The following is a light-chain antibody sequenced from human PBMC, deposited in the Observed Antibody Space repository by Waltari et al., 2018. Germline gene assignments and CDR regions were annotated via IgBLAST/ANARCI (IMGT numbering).Light chain of an antibody. J-gene: IGLJ1*01. V-gene: IGLV2-23*02. CDR1: SSGVWFYNL. CDR3: CSYAASSTPYV. Sequence: QSALTHPASLSGSPGHSITISCTGTSSGVWFYNLVSWYRQHPGKAPTILIYEVSTRPSGVATRFSGCKSGNAASLTISALHAEDEADYYCCSYAASSTPYVFGTGTKVTVL. CDR2: EVS.